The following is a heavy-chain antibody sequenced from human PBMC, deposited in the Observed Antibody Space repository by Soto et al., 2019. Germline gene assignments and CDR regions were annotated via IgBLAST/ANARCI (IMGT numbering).Heavy chain of an antibody. D-gene: IGHD4-17*01. CDR3: AKYDYGDPYWYFAL. CDR1: GFTFSDYY. J-gene: IGHJ2*01. CDR2: ISSSSSYT. Sequence: QVQLVESGGGLVKPGGSLRLSCAASGFTFSDYYMSWIRQAPGKGLEWVSYISSSSSYTNYADSVKGRFTISRDNAKNSLYLQMNSLRAEDTAVYYCAKYDYGDPYWYFALWGRGTRVTVSA. V-gene: IGHV3-11*05.